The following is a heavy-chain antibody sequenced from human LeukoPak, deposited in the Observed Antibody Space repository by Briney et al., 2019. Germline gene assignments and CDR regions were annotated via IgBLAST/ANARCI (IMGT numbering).Heavy chain of an antibody. D-gene: IGHD3-22*01. CDR2: VSGSGGST. V-gene: IGHV3-23*01. J-gene: IGHJ4*02. CDR3: AKRGYYDSSGYTPLSF. Sequence: AGSLRLSCAASGFTFSDYAMSWVRQAPGKGLEWVSGVSGSGGSTYYADSVKGRFTISRDNSKNTLYLQMNSLRAEDTALYYCAKRGYYDSSGYTPLSFWGQGTLVTVSS. CDR1: GFTFSDYA.